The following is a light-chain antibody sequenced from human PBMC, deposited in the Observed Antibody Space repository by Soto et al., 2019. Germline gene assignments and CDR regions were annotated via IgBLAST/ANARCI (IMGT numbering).Light chain of an antibody. J-gene: IGKJ2*01. CDR1: QSVSSSY. Sequence: EIVLTQSPGTLSLSPGERATLSCRASQSVSSSYLAWYQQKPGQAPRLLIYGASSRATGIPDRFSGSGSGTDFTLTISRLEPEDFAVYYCQQYGSSLGMYPFGQGTKLEIK. CDR3: QQYGSSLGMYP. V-gene: IGKV3-20*01. CDR2: GAS.